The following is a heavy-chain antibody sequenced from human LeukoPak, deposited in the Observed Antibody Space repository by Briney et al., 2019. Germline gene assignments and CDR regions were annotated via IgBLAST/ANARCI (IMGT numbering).Heavy chain of an antibody. J-gene: IGHJ5*02. CDR1: GYTFTGYY. D-gene: IGHD4-23*01. V-gene: IGHV1-46*01. Sequence: ASVKVSCKASGYTFTGYYMHWVRQAPGQGLEWMGLINPRGTSTIYAEKFQGRIIMTRDMSTTTDYMELSSLKSDDTAVYYCARDNSIHERGWWFDPWGQGTLVTVSS. CDR2: INPRGTST. CDR3: ARDNSIHERGWWFDP.